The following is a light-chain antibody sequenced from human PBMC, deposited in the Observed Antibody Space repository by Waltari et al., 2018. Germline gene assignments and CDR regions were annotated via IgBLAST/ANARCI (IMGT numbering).Light chain of an antibody. V-gene: IGKV1-39*01. CDR1: RSISSF. J-gene: IGKJ2*01. Sequence: DIQMTQSPSSLSASVGDRVTITGRASRSISSFLSWYQQKPGKAPNLLIYSASSLQTGAPSRFSGSGSGTDFTLSINSLQPEDSATYYCQQSYSTPYTFGLGTKLEI. CDR2: SAS. CDR3: QQSYSTPYT.